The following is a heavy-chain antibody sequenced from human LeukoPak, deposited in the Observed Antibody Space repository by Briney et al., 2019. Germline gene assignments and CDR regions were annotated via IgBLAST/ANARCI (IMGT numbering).Heavy chain of an antibody. V-gene: IGHV5-10-1*04. CDR3: ARIDYGDYGYWYFDL. CDR2: IDPSDSYT. D-gene: IGHD4-17*01. Sequence: GESLKISCKGSGYSFTSYWISWVRQMPGKGLEWMGRIDPSDSYTNYSPSFQGQVTISADKSISTAYLQWSSLKASDTAMYYCARIDYGDYGYWYFDLWGRGTLVTVSS. CDR1: GYSFTSYW. J-gene: IGHJ2*01.